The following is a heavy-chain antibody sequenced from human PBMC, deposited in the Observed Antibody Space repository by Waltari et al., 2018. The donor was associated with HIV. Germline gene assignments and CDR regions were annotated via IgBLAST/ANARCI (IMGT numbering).Heavy chain of an antibody. J-gene: IGHJ4*02. CDR3: ARGGGYSSSYYFDY. V-gene: IGHV3-30-3*01. D-gene: IGHD5-12*01. CDR1: GFPSSSYA. Sequence: QVQLVESGGGVVQPGRSLRLPCAASGFPSSSYAMHWVRQAPGKGLEWVAVISYDGSNKYYADSVKCRFTISRDNSKNTLYLQMNSLRAEDTAVYYCARGGGYSSSYYFDYWGQGTLVTVSS. CDR2: ISYDGSNK.